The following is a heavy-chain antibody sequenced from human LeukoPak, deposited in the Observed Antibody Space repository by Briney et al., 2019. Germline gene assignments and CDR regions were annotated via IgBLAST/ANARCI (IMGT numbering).Heavy chain of an antibody. D-gene: IGHD6-19*01. V-gene: IGHV4-59*08. J-gene: IGHJ4*02. CDR1: GGSISRYY. CDR3: ARAGSSGWYSDF. Sequence: PSETLSLTCTVSGGSISRYYWSWIRQPPGKGLEWIGYIYYSGGTNYNPSLKSRVTISVDTSKNQFSLKLSSVTAADTAVYYCARAGSSGWYSDFWGQGTLVTVSS. CDR2: IYYSGGT.